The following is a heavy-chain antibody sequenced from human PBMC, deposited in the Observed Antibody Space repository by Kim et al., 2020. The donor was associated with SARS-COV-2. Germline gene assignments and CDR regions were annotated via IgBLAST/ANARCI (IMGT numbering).Heavy chain of an antibody. D-gene: IGHD6-19*01. V-gene: IGHV4-59*13. CDR1: GGSISSYY. Sequence: SETLSLTCTVSGGSISSYYWSWIRQPPGKGLEWIGYIYYSGSTNYNPSLKSRVTISVDTSKNQFSLKLSSVTAADTAVYYCARDRPSETAVADAFDIWGQGTMVTVSS. J-gene: IGHJ3*02. CDR3: ARDRPSETAVADAFDI. CDR2: IYYSGST.